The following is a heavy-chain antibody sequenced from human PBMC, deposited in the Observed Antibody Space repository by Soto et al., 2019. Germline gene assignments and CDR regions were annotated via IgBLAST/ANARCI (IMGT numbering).Heavy chain of an antibody. D-gene: IGHD4-17*01. J-gene: IGHJ4*02. CDR1: GGSFSGYY. CDR2: INHSGST. Sequence: SETLSLTCAVYGGSFSGYYWSWIRQPPGKGLEWIGEINHSGSTNYNPSLKSRVTISVDTSKNQFSLKLSSVTAADTAVYYCARGGYGDSDYWGQGTLVTVS. CDR3: ARGGYGDSDY. V-gene: IGHV4-34*01.